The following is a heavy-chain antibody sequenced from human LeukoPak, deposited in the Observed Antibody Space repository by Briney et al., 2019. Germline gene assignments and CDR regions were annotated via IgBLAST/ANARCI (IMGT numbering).Heavy chain of an antibody. CDR3: AKTSLVGATAY. Sequence: PSETLSLTCAVYGGSFSGYYWSWIRQPPGKGLEWVSAISGSGGSTYYADSVKGRFTISRDNSKNTLYLQMNSLRAEDTAVYYCAKTSLVGATAYWGQGTLVTVSS. CDR1: GGSFSGYY. V-gene: IGHV3-23*01. J-gene: IGHJ4*02. CDR2: ISGSGGST. D-gene: IGHD1-26*01.